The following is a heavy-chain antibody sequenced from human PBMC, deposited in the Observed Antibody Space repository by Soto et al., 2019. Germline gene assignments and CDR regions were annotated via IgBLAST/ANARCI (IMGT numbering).Heavy chain of an antibody. V-gene: IGHV4-34*01. J-gene: IGHJ5*02. Sequence: SETLPLTCAVYGGSFSGYYWSWIRQRPGKGLEWIGEINHSGSTNYNPSLKSRVTISVDTSRNQFSLKLSSVTAADTAVYYCARGHTYYDFWSGYYISGGWFDPWGQGTLVTVSS. D-gene: IGHD3-3*01. CDR2: INHSGST. CDR3: ARGHTYYDFWSGYYISGGWFDP. CDR1: GGSFSGYY.